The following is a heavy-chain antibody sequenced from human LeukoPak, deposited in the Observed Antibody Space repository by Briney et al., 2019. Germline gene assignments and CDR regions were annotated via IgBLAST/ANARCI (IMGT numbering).Heavy chain of an antibody. Sequence: GGSLRHSCAASGFTFNNYAMSWVRQAPGKGLEWVSTISGSGGSTYYADSVKGRFTISRDNSKNTLYLQMNSLRAEDTAVYYCAKDWGSGSYQPDAFDIWGQGTMVTVSS. CDR3: AKDWGSGSYQPDAFDI. J-gene: IGHJ3*02. CDR2: ISGSGGST. CDR1: GFTFNNYA. D-gene: IGHD1-26*01. V-gene: IGHV3-23*01.